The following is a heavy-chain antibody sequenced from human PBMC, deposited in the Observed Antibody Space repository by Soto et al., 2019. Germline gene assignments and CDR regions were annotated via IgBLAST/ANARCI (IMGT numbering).Heavy chain of an antibody. D-gene: IGHD6-19*01. CDR1: GDSVSSNSAA. CDR2: TYYRSKWYN. CDR3: ARDGGSGFRGAFDI. Sequence: SQTLSLTCAMSGDSVSSNSAAWNWIIQSPSRGLEWLGRTYYRSKWYNDYAVSVKSRITINPDTSKNQFSLQLNSVTPEDTAVYYCARDGGSGFRGAFDIWGQGTMVTVSS. V-gene: IGHV6-1*01. J-gene: IGHJ3*02.